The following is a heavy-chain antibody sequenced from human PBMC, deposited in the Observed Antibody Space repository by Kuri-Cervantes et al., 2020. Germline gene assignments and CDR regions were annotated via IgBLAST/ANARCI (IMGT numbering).Heavy chain of an antibody. CDR1: GFTFYSHS. CDR2: ISASAKST. Sequence: GGSLRLSCAASGFTFYSHSMNWVRQAPGKGLEWVSVISASAKSTFYADSVRGRFTVSRDNSKKTVFLQMDTLRAEDTAVYYCGREGGGGIVTAWGQGTLVTVSS. J-gene: IGHJ5*02. CDR3: GREGGGGIVTA. D-gene: IGHD2-2*01. V-gene: IGHV3-23*01.